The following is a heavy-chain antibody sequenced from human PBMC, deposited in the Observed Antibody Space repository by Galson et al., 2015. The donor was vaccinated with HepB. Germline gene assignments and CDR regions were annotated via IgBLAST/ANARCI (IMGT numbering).Heavy chain of an antibody. CDR3: ARADALRTVDS. V-gene: IGHV3-7*03. J-gene: IGHJ4*02. CDR1: GFTFTDYW. Sequence: SLRLSCAASGFTFTDYWMSWVRQAPGKGLEWVANINKDGNDKYYVDSVEGRFTVSRDNAKNSLYLQMNSLRVEDTALYYCARADALRTVDSGGQGALVTVSS. CDR2: INKDGNDK.